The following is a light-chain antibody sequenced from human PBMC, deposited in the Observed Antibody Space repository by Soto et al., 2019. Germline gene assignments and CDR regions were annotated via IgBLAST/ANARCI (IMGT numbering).Light chain of an antibody. Sequence: QSVLTQPASVSGSPGQSITISCTGTSSDIGGHNHVSWYQQHPGKTPKLMIYDVTKRPSGVSNRFSGSKSGNTASLTISGLQAEDEADYDCSSYTSTSIWVFGGGTKLTVL. CDR3: SSYTSTSIWV. CDR1: SSDIGGHNH. J-gene: IGLJ3*02. V-gene: IGLV2-14*03. CDR2: DVT.